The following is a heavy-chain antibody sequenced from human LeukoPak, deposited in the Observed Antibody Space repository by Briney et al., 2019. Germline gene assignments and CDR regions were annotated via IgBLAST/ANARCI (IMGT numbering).Heavy chain of an antibody. CDR1: GDSIKSSSYY. D-gene: IGHD3-9*01. J-gene: IGHJ4*02. Sequence: SETLSLTCTVSGDSIKSSSYYWAWVRQPPGKGLEWIASIYYSGTTYYNPSLKSRVTISLDTSRNQHSLKLSSVTAADTAVYYCARGDYYDISTGYYFDYWGQGTLVTVSS. CDR2: IYYSGTT. V-gene: IGHV4-39*07. CDR3: ARGDYYDISTGYYFDY.